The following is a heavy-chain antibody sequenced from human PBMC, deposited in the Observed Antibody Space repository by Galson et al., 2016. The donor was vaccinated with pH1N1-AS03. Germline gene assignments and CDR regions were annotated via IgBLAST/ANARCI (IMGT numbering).Heavy chain of an antibody. V-gene: IGHV3-21*04. J-gene: IGHJ6*02. CDR2: ISSSDSHI. D-gene: IGHD1-26*01. Sequence: SLRLSCADSGSTFSLKSINWIRQAPGKGLDWLSSISSSDSHIYYADSVNGRFTISRDNATNSLYLQMNSLRDEDTAVYYCARDLRGEGSPVGYAMAVWGPGPTVTVSS. CDR1: GSTFSLKS. CDR3: ARDLRGEGSPVGYAMAV.